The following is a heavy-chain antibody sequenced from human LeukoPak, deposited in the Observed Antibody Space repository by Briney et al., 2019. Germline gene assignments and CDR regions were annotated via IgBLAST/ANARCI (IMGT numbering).Heavy chain of an antibody. J-gene: IGHJ5*02. CDR1: EGTFSSYA. CDR3: ARDERPGLFDP. V-gene: IGHV1-69*13. CDR2: IIPIFGTA. D-gene: IGHD6-25*01. Sequence: ASVKVSCKASEGTFSSYAISWVRQAPGQGLEWMGGIIPIFGTANYAQKFQGRVTITADESTSTAYMELSSLRSEDTAVYYCARDERPGLFDPWGQGTLVTVSS.